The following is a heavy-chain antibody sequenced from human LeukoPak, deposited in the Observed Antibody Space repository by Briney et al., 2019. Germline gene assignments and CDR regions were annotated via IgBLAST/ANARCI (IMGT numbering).Heavy chain of an antibody. CDR2: IKYDGSEK. D-gene: IGHD1-1*01. J-gene: IGHJ4*02. CDR3: ARNKRGDY. Sequence: PGGPLRLSCAVSGFTFTTYWMNWARQAPGKGLEWAANIKYDGSEKYYVDSGKGRFTISRDNAKNSLFLQMNSLRAEDTAIYYCARNKRGDYWGQGSLVTVSS. V-gene: IGHV3-7*01. CDR1: GFTFTTYW.